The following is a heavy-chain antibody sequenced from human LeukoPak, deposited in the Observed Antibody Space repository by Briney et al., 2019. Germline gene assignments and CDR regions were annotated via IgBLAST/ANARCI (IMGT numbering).Heavy chain of an antibody. CDR1: GGPISSSNW. CDR2: IYHSGST. J-gene: IGHJ3*02. CDR3: ARTSPKPGAFDI. Sequence: PSETLSLTCAVSGGPISSSNWWSWVRQPPGKGLEWIGEIYHSGSTNYNPSLKSRVTISVDKSKNQFSLKLSSVTAADTAVYYCARTSPKPGAFDIWGQGTMVTVSS. V-gene: IGHV4-4*02.